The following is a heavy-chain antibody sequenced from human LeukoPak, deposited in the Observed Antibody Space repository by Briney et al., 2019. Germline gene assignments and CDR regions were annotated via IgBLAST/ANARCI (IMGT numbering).Heavy chain of an antibody. Sequence: LETLSLTCTVSGGSISSYYWSWIRQPAGKGLEWIGRIYTSGSTNYNPSLKSRVTMSVDTSKNQFSLKLSSVTAADTAVYYCAREFERFGVRPEWFDPWGQGTLVTVSS. CDR2: IYTSGST. J-gene: IGHJ5*02. D-gene: IGHD3-10*01. CDR1: GGSISSYY. V-gene: IGHV4-4*07. CDR3: AREFERFGVRPEWFDP.